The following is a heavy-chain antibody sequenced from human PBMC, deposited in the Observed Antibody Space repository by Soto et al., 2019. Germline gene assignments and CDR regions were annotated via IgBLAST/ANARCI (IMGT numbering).Heavy chain of an antibody. CDR1: GFTFSSYV. D-gene: IGHD2-2*01. J-gene: IGHJ6*04. Sequence: GGSLRLSCAASGFTFSSYVMHWVRQAPGKGLEWGAGMSYDVSNKYYAYCVKGLFTISRENSKHTLFLQMNSLRPEDTAVYYCAKDLEGYCSSTTCYNYFGLDVWGKGTTVTVSS. CDR3: AKDLEGYCSSTTCYNYFGLDV. CDR2: MSYDVSNK. V-gene: IGHV3-30*18.